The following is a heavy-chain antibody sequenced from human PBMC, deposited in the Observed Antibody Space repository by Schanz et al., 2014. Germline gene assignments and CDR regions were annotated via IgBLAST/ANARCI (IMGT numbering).Heavy chain of an antibody. J-gene: IGHJ4*02. Sequence: QVQLVESGGGVVQPGRSLRLSCVASGFTFSSYAMHWVRQAPGKGLEWVAVISFIESDKHYADSVKGRFTISRDNSRNTLYLEMSSLRAEDTALYFCAKDRRDNYGSGTFYFEHWGQGTLVTVSS. CDR3: AKDRRDNYGSGTFYFEH. CDR2: ISFIESDK. CDR1: GFTFSSYA. V-gene: IGHV3-30*04. D-gene: IGHD3-10*01.